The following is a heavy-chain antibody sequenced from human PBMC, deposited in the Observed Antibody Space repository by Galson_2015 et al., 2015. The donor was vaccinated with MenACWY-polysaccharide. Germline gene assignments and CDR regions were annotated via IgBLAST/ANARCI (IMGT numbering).Heavy chain of an antibody. D-gene: IGHD3-10*02. J-gene: IGHJ3*01. CDR3: AREGSRIVFHAFDV. V-gene: IGHV3-33*01. CDR1: GLTFRGSG. Sequence: SLRLSCAASGLTFRGSGMHWVRQAPGKGLEWVAVIQYDGSQKQYIDSAKGRFTISRDNSKNTLYLEMNSLRAEDTALYYCAREGSRIVFHAFDVWGRGTMVIVSS. CDR2: IQYDGSQK.